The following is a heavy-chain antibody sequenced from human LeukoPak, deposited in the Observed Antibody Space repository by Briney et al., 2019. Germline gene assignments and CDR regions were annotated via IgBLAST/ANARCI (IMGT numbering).Heavy chain of an antibody. CDR1: GFIFSTYA. D-gene: IGHD6-19*01. CDR3: AKGTGSGWFDCFDY. J-gene: IGHJ4*02. V-gene: IGHV3-30*18. Sequence: PGGSLRLSCSASGFIFSTYAIHWVRQAPGKGLEWVAVISYDGSTKYYADSVKGRFTISRDNSKNTLYLQMNSLRAEDTAVYYCAKGTGSGWFDCFDYWGQGTLVTVSS. CDR2: ISYDGSTK.